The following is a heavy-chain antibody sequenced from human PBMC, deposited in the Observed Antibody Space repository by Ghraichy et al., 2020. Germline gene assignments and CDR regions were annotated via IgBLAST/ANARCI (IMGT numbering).Heavy chain of an antibody. CDR1: GFTFSSYA. Sequence: GESLNISCAASGFTFSSYAMSWVRQAPGKGLEWVSFISDSGGSTYYADSVKGRFTISRDNSKNTLYLQMNSLRDEDTAVYYCAKGLDFWSAYYPHYYYGMDVWGQGTTVTVSS. CDR2: ISDSGGST. D-gene: IGHD3-3*01. V-gene: IGHV3-23*01. CDR3: AKGLDFWSAYYPHYYYGMDV. J-gene: IGHJ6*02.